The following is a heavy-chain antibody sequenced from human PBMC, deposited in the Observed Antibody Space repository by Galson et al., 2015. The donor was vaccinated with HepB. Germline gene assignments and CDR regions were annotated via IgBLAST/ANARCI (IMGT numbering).Heavy chain of an antibody. CDR2: INPSGGST. J-gene: IGHJ4*02. D-gene: IGHD6-13*01. CDR1: GYTFTSYY. V-gene: IGHV1-46*04. CDR3: ARGTRGGDSSSWYPFDY. Sequence: SVKVSCKASGYTFTSYYMHWVRQAPGQGLEWMGIINPSGGSTSYAQKLQGRVTMTRDTSTSTVYMELSSLRSEDTAVYYCARGTRGGDSSSWYPFDYWGQGTLVTVSS.